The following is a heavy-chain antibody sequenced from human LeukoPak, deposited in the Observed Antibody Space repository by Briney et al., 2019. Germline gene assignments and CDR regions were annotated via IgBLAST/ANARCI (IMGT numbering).Heavy chain of an antibody. CDR2: ISGRGGST. V-gene: IGHV3-23*01. J-gene: IGHJ4*02. CDR3: AKDAASAYYYDSSGYFVDY. Sequence: PGGSLRLSCAASGFTFSSYAMSWVRQAPGKGLEWVSGISGRGGSTYYADSVKGRFTISRDNSKNTLYLQMNSLRAEDTAVYYCAKDAASAYYYDSSGYFVDYWGQGTLVTVSS. D-gene: IGHD3-22*01. CDR1: GFTFSSYA.